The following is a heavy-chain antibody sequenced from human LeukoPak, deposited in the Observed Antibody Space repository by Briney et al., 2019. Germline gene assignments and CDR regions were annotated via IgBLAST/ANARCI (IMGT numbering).Heavy chain of an antibody. V-gene: IGHV3-30-3*01. CDR3: AKEGNTPVLPVDY. Sequence: PGRSLRLSCAASGFTFSSYAMHWVRQAPGKGLEWVAVISYDGSNKYYADSVKGRFTISRDNSKNTLYLQMNSLRAEDTAVYYCAKEGNTPVLPVDYWGQGTLVTVSS. J-gene: IGHJ4*02. D-gene: IGHD1-14*01. CDR2: ISYDGSNK. CDR1: GFTFSSYA.